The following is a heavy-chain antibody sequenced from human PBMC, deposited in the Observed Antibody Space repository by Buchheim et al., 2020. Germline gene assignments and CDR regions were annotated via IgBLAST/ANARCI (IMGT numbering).Heavy chain of an antibody. CDR3: TRADPAADTVFDY. CDR1: GGSISTYY. D-gene: IGHD6-13*01. V-gene: IGHV4-59*01. Sequence: QVQLQESGPGLVKPSETLSLTCTVSGGSISTYYWSWIRQPPGKGLEWIGYIYYSGSTNYNPSLKSRVIISVDTSKNQFSLKLSSVTAADTAMYYCTRADPAADTVFDYWGQGTL. J-gene: IGHJ4*02. CDR2: IYYSGST.